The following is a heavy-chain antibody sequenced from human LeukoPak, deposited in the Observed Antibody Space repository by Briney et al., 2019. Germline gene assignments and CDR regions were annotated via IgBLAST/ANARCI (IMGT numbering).Heavy chain of an antibody. J-gene: IGHJ4*02. V-gene: IGHV3-30*07. Sequence: GGSLRLSRAASGFSFSTYALHWVRQAPGKGLEWVALISNDGSNQHYVSSVKGRFTISRDNAKDTLYLQMNSLRAEDTAVYYCARDLPTMTQFDYWGQGTLVTVSS. CDR2: ISNDGSNQ. D-gene: IGHD3-22*01. CDR3: ARDLPTMTQFDY. CDR1: GFSFSTYA.